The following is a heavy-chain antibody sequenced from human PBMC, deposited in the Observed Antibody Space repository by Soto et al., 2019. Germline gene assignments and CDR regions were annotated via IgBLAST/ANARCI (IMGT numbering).Heavy chain of an antibody. Sequence: EVQLLESGGGLVQPGGSLTLSCAASGFFFSAYAMTWARRAPGKGLEWVSSISGSGANSYYEDSVKGRFTIYRDNSKNTLYLQMNCLRAEDTAVYFCANWVEGSHVYFDYWGRGTLVTVSS. CDR3: ANWVEGSHVYFDY. J-gene: IGHJ4*02. CDR2: ISGSGANS. CDR1: GFFFSAYA. V-gene: IGHV3-23*01. D-gene: IGHD6-13*01.